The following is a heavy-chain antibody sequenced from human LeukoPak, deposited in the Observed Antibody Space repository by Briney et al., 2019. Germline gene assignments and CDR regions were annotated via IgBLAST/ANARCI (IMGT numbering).Heavy chain of an antibody. J-gene: IGHJ4*02. D-gene: IGHD5-12*01. CDR1: GFTFSYYW. V-gene: IGHV3-74*01. CDR2: IDSDGSST. CDR3: ARVGGPYSGYVLD. Sequence: PPGGSLRLSCAASGFTFSYYWMHWVRQGPGKGLVWVSRIDSDGSSTNYADSVKGRFTISRDNVKNTLYLQMNSLTAEDTAVYYCARVGGPYSGYVLDWGQGTLVTVSS.